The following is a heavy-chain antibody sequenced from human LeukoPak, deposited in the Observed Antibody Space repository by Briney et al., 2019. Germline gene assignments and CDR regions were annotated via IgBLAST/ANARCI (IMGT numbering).Heavy chain of an antibody. CDR2: INDDGSFT. D-gene: IGHD2-21*02. V-gene: IGHV3-74*03. Sequence: GGSLRLSCAASGFTFSNYWMHWVRQVPGKGLVWVSRINDDGSFTTYADSVKGRFTISRDNAKNTLYLQMNSLRAEDTAFYYCARGRGLGVTSTPVPFDYWGQGILVTVSS. CDR1: GFTFSNYW. CDR3: ARGRGLGVTSTPVPFDY. J-gene: IGHJ4*02.